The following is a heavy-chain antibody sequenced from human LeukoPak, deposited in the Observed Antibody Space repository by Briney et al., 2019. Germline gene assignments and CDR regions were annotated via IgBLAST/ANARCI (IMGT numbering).Heavy chain of an antibody. Sequence: GGSLRLSCAASGLSLSTYGVSWVRQPPGKGLEWVSGITGTGGSTYYADSVKGRFTVSRDTSKNTLYLQMNSLRAEDTAIYYCAKDHGTAVAGFYYWGQGTLVTVSS. V-gene: IGHV3-23*01. J-gene: IGHJ4*02. D-gene: IGHD6-19*01. CDR1: GLSLSTYG. CDR3: AKDHGTAVAGFYY. CDR2: ITGTGGST.